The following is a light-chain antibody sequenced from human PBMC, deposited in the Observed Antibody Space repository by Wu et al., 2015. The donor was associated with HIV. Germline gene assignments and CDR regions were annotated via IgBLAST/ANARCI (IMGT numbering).Light chain of an antibody. CDR1: QSNYNW. CDR2: EAS. V-gene: IGKV1-5*03. Sequence: SASVGDKSHHHLRASQSNYNWLAWYQQKPGKAPKLLIYEASGLQXGSRSRFSGSGSGTEFTLTINSLQPEDFATYYCQQVSDYPYIFGQGTKV. J-gene: IGKJ2*01. CDR3: QQVSDYPYI.